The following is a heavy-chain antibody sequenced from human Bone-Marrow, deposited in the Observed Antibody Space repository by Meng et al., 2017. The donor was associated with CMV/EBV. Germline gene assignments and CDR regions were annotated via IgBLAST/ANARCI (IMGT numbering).Heavy chain of an antibody. V-gene: IGHV3-11*04. Sequence: GESLKISCAASGFTFSDYYMSWIRQAPGKGLEWVSYISSSGSTIYYADSVKGRFTISRDNAKNSLYLQMNSLRAEDTAVYYCARGALNLALYNWFDPWGQGTLVTVSS. D-gene: IGHD3-9*01. CDR3: ARGALNLALYNWFDP. CDR2: ISSSGSTI. J-gene: IGHJ5*02. CDR1: GFTFSDYY.